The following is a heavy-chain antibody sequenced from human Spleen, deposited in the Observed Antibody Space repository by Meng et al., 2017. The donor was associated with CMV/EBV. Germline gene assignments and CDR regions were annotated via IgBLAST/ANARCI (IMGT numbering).Heavy chain of an antibody. V-gene: IGHV1-46*01. Sequence: ASVKVSCKASGYSFITYYIHWVRQAPGQGLEWMGRINPDGGTTTYAQRFQDGLTLTTDTSTSTVYMELSRLTSEDTAVYYCARDLVGYDAFDIWGQGTLVTVSS. CDR3: ARDLVGYDAFDI. D-gene: IGHD3-22*01. CDR2: INPDGGTT. CDR1: GYSFITYY. J-gene: IGHJ3*02.